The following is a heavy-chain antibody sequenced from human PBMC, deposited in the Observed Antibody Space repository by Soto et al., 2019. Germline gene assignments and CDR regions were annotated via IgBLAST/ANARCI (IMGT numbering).Heavy chain of an antibody. CDR2: ISGGGDFI. Sequence: EAPLLESGGGLVQPGGSLRLSCAASEFTFSSYAMSWVRQAPGKGLAWVSAISGGGDFIYYAGSVMGRFTTSRDNPKTTRYVQMSSQRAEDTAVYYCGSQAAVTVAGTRLAATSFDIGGQGTMVSVSS. J-gene: IGHJ3*02. D-gene: IGHD6-19*01. V-gene: IGHV3-23*01. CDR1: EFTFSSYA. CDR3: GSQAAVTVAGTRLAATSFDI.